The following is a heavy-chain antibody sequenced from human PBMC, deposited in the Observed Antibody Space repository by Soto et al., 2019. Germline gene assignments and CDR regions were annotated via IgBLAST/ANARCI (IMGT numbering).Heavy chain of an antibody. CDR3: AKAQGATVNHFAEYFQH. J-gene: IGHJ1*01. CDR2: ISGSGGST. Sequence: GGSLRLSCAASGFTFSSYAMSWVRQAPGKGLEWVSAISGSGGSTYYADSVKGRFTISRDNSKNTLYLQMNSLRAEDTAVYYCAKAQGATVNHFAEYFQHWGQGTLVTVSA. V-gene: IGHV3-23*01. D-gene: IGHD4-4*01. CDR1: GFTFSSYA.